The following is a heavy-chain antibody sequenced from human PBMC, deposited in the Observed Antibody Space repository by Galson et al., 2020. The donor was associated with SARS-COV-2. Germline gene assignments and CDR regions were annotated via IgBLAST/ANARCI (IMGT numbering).Heavy chain of an antibody. D-gene: IGHD4-17*01. CDR2: ISSDGTNK. V-gene: IGHV3-30*04. CDR1: GFTFSSYA. Sequence: GESMKISCAATGFTFSSYAMHWVRQAPGKGLEWAAVISSDGTNKYYADSVQGRFTISRDNSKNTLFLQMNSLRREDTAVYYCATHPPLYYGANTPGDYWGQGTLVTVSS. CDR3: ATHPPLYYGANTPGDY. J-gene: IGHJ4*02.